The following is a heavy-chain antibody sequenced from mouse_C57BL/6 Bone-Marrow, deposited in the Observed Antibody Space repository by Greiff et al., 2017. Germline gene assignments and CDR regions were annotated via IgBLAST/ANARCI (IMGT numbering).Heavy chain of an antibody. CDR2: IYPGDGDT. J-gene: IGHJ3*01. V-gene: IGHV1-80*01. CDR3: ARGAY. Sequence: LQQSGASVKISCKASGYAFSSYWMNWVKQRPGKSLEWIGQIYPGDGDTNYNGKFKGKATLTADKSSSTAYMQPSSLTSDDSAVYFCARGAYWGQGTLVTVSA. CDR1: GYAFSSYW.